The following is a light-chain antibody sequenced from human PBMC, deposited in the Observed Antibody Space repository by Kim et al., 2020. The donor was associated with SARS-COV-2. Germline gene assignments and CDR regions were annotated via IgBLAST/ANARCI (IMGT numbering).Light chain of an antibody. V-gene: IGLV3-19*01. CDR1: SLRNYY. CDR2: GKN. CDR3: NSRDSSGNHVV. Sequence: ALGPTVRITCKGDSLRNYYASWYQQKPGQAPVLVIYGKNNRPSGIPDRFSGSSSGNTASLTITGAQAEDEADYYCNSRDSSGNHVVFGGGTQLTVL. J-gene: IGLJ3*02.